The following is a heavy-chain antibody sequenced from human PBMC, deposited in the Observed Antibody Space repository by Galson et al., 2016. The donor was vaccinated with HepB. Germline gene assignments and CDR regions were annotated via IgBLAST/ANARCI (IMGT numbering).Heavy chain of an antibody. CDR3: ARGVTGTPYFDF. J-gene: IGHJ4*02. D-gene: IGHD2-21*02. CDR2: IYKSGST. V-gene: IGHV4-59*01. CDR1: GGSISRYF. Sequence: SETLSPTCTISGGSISRYFWSWIRQTPGKGLEWIGCIYKSGSTNYSPSLDSRVTLSVDTSKNQFSLKLGSVTAADTAVYYCARGVTGTPYFDFWGQGALVTVSS.